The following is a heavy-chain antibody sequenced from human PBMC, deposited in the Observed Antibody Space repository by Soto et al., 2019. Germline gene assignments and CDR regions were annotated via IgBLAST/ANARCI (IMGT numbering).Heavy chain of an antibody. Sequence: QVQLVESGGGVVQPGRSLRLSCAASGFTFSSYAMHWVRQAPGKGLEWVAVISYDGSNKYYADSVKGRFTISRDNSKNTLYLQMNSLRAEDTPVYYCARPLWRDDYNWGYFDLWGRCTLVTVSS. CDR2: ISYDGSNK. CDR1: GFTFSSYA. CDR3: ARPLWRDDYNWGYFDL. J-gene: IGHJ2*01. V-gene: IGHV3-30-3*01. D-gene: IGHD4-4*01.